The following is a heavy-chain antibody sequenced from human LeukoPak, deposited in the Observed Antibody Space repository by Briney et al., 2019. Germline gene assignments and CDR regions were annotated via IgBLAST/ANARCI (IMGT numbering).Heavy chain of an antibody. CDR3: ARGGQGAFEY. CDR2: MSDRSGST. CDR1: GFTFSSYA. D-gene: IGHD3-16*01. J-gene: IGHJ4*02. Sequence: GGSLRLSCAASGFTFSSYAMSWVRQAPGKGLEWVSEMSDRSGSTYYADSVKGRFTISRDNSKNTLYLQMNSLRAEDTAVYSCARGGQGAFEYWGQGTLVTVSS. V-gene: IGHV3-23*01.